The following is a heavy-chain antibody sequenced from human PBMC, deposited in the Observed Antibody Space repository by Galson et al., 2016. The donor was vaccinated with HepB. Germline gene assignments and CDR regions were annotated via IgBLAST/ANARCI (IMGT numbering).Heavy chain of an antibody. D-gene: IGHD1-14*01. CDR3: ARVFLQYRAWSNLY. V-gene: IGHV3-30*01. CDR1: GFTFNTYA. Sequence: SLRLSCAASGFTFNTYAMHWVRQAPGKGLEWVAAISYDGNNKYYADSVKGRFAISRDNSKNTLYLQMNTLRAEDTAVYYCARVFLQYRAWSNLYWGQGTLVTASS. CDR2: ISYDGNNK. J-gene: IGHJ4*02.